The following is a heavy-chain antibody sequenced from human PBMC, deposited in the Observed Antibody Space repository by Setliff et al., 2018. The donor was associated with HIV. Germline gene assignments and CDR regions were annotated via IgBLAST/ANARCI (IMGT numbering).Heavy chain of an antibody. V-gene: IGHV1-69*06. CDR2: IIPVFGAV. J-gene: IGHJ6*02. CDR1: GGIFNDYV. D-gene: IGHD3-3*01. Sequence: SVKVSCKVSGGIFNDYVISWVRQAPGQGLVWMGRIIPVFGAVHYAQMFQGRVTITADKSTTTAYMELNSLRFDDTAVYYCANEGWRYDSRTYYGMDVWGQGTTVTVSS. CDR3: ANEGWRYDSRTYYGMDV.